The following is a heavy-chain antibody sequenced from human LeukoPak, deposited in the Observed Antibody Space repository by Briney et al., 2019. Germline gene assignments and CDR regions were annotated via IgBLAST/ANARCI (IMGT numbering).Heavy chain of an antibody. CDR3: ARAASYYFGWGIRYYWFDP. CDR2: IKQDGGDD. J-gene: IGHJ5*02. Sequence: PGGSLRLSCAASGVTFSNYCMSWVRQAPGMGWEWVANIKQDGGDDYYVDSVKDLFTFSRDNAKNSLFLQMNSLRPEDTAVYYCARAASYYFGWGIRYYWFDPWVEARLVTDSS. CDR1: GVTFSNYC. V-gene: IGHV3-7*04. D-gene: IGHD3-10*01.